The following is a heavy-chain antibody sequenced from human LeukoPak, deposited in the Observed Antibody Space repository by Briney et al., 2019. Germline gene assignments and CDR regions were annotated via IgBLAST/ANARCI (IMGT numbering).Heavy chain of an antibody. CDR2: ISGSGGST. CDR3: AKGLYCSGGSCYPHYYYGMDV. Sequence: GGSLRLSCAASGFTFSSYAMSWVRQAPGKGLEWVSAISGSGGSTYYADSVKGRFTISRDNSKDTLYLQMNSLRAEDTAVYYCAKGLYCSGGSCYPHYYYGMDVWGQGTTVTVSS. V-gene: IGHV3-23*01. CDR1: GFTFSSYA. D-gene: IGHD2-15*01. J-gene: IGHJ6*02.